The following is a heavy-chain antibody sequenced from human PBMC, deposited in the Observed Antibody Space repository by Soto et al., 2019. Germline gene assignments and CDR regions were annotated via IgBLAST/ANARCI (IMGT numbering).Heavy chain of an antibody. V-gene: IGHV3-30*18. J-gene: IGHJ6*02. D-gene: IGHD3-10*01. CDR2: ISYDGSNK. CDR1: GFTFSSYG. CDR3: AKRGVVRGVIKYYYGMDV. Sequence: PGGSLRLSCAASGFTFSSYGMHWVRQAPGKGLEWVAVISYDGSNKYYADSVKGRFTISRDNSKNTLYLQMNSLRAEDTAVYYCAKRGVVRGVIKYYYGMDVWGQGTTVTVSS.